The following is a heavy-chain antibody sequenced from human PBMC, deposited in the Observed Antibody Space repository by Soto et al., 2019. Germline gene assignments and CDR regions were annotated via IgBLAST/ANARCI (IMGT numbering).Heavy chain of an antibody. V-gene: IGHV3-7*01. D-gene: IGHD2-15*01. CDR2: IKQHGSEK. CDR3: VRGGAVGSFFRY. Sequence: EVQLVESGGDLVQPGGSLRLSCAATGFTFTNYWMTWVRQAPGKGLEWVANIKQHGSEKYCVDSVKGRFTISRDNAKNSLFLQMNSLRAEDTAVYYCVRGGAVGSFFRYWGQGTLVTVSS. J-gene: IGHJ4*02. CDR1: GFTFTNYW.